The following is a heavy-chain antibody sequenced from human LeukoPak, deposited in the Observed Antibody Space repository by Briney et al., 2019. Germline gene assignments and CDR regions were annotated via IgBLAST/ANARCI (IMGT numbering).Heavy chain of an antibody. J-gene: IGHJ5*02. CDR3: ARDPYYYDSSGTKYNWFDP. D-gene: IGHD3-22*01. Sequence: TSQALSLTCTVSGGSISSGSYYWSWIRQPAGKGLERIGRIYTSGSTNYNPSLKSRVTISVDTSKNQFSLKLSSVTAADTAVYYCARDPYYYDSSGTKYNWFDPWGQGTLVTVSS. CDR1: GGSISSGSYY. CDR2: IYTSGST. V-gene: IGHV4-61*02.